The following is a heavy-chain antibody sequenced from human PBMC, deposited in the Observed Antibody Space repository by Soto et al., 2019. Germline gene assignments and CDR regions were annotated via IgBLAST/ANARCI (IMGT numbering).Heavy chain of an antibody. V-gene: IGHV3-23*01. D-gene: IGHD3-9*01. CDR3: ATSFRYFDN. CDR2: VSGAASHT. Sequence: EVQLLESGGGLVLPGGSLRLSCAGSGFTPTTTPLSWVRQPPGKGLEWVATVSGAASHTYYVDSVRGRFFISRDNSKNTVTLQMHNLTVDDTAVYYCATSFRYFDNWGQGTRVTVSS. CDR1: GFTPTTTP. J-gene: IGHJ4*02.